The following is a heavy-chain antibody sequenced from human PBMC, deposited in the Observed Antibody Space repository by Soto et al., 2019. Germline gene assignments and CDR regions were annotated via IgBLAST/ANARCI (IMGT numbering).Heavy chain of an antibody. CDR1: GFSLSTSGVG. CDR3: AHSVAPRILCY. CDR2: IYWEDGS. Sequence: SGPTLVNPTQTLTLTCTFSGFSLSTSGVGVGWIRQPPGKALEWLALIYWEDGSRYSPSLKNRLSITKDTSKNEVVLTMTNMDPVDTATYYCAHSVAPRILCYWGQGTPVTAPQ. V-gene: IGHV2-5*02. J-gene: IGHJ4*02. D-gene: IGHD2-21*01.